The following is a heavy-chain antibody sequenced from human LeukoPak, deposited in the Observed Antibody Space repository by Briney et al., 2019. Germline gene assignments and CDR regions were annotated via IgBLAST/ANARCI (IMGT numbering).Heavy chain of an antibody. V-gene: IGHV1-2*02. Sequence: ASVEVSCKASGYTFTSYGISWVRQAPGQGLEWMGWINPNSGGTNYAQKFQGRVTMTRDTSISTAYMELSRLRSDDTAVYYCARGGGSFNNWFDPWGQGTLVTVSS. CDR1: GYTFTSYG. J-gene: IGHJ5*02. D-gene: IGHD2-15*01. CDR2: INPNSGGT. CDR3: ARGGGSFNNWFDP.